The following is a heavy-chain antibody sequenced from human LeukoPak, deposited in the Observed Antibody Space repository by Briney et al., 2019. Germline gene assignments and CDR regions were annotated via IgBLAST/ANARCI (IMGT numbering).Heavy chain of an antibody. CDR1: GGSISSGDYY. D-gene: IGHD3-16*01. J-gene: IGHJ3*02. CDR2: IYYSGST. CDR3: ARGGWGNAFDI. V-gene: IGHV4-30-4*01. Sequence: SQTLSLTCTVSGGSISSGDYYWSWIRQPPGKGLEWIGYIYYSGSTNYNPSLKSRVTISVDTSKNQFSLKLSSVTAADTAVYYCARGGWGNAFDIWGQGTMVTVSS.